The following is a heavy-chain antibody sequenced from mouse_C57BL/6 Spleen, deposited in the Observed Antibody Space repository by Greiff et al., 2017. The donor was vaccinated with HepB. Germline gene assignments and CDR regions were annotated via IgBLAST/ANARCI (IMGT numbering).Heavy chain of an antibody. CDR2: IHPNSGST. Sequence: QVQLQQPGAELVKPGASVKLSCKASGYTFTSYWMHWVKQRPGQGLEWIGMIHPNSGSTNYNEKFKSKATLTVDKSSSTAYMQLSSLTSEDSAVYYCARPYSPHYYAMDYWGQGTSVTVSS. CDR3: ARPYSPHYYAMDY. D-gene: IGHD2-12*01. CDR1: GYTFTSYW. J-gene: IGHJ4*01. V-gene: IGHV1-64*01.